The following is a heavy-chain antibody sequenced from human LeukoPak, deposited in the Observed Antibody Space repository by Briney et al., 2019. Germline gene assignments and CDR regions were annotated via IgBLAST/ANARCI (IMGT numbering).Heavy chain of an antibody. CDR3: ASTYYDFWSGYSYLDY. J-gene: IGHJ4*02. V-gene: IGHV4-4*07. CDR1: GGSISSYY. Sequence: KPSETLSLTCTVSGGSISSYYGSGIRQPAGKGVEWVGRIYTSGSTNYNPSLKSRVTISVDKSKSQCSLKLSSVTAADTAVYYCASTYYDFWSGYSYLDYWGQGTLVTVSS. D-gene: IGHD3-3*01. CDR2: IYTSGST.